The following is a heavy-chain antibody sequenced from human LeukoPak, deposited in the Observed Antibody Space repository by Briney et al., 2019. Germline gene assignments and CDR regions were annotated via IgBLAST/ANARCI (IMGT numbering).Heavy chain of an antibody. CDR2: IYSGGST. CDR1: GFTVSSNY. D-gene: IGHD2-2*01. CDR3: AKDDASWRVFDY. J-gene: IGHJ4*02. V-gene: IGHV3-66*01. Sequence: GGSLRLSCAASGFTVSSNYMSWVRQAPGKGLEWVSVIYSGGSTYYADSVKGRFTISRDNSKNTLYLQMNSLRAEDTAVYYCAKDDASWRVFDYWGQGTLVTVSS.